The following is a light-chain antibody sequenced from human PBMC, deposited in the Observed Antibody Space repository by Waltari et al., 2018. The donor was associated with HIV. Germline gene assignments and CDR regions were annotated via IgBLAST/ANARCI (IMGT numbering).Light chain of an antibody. CDR3: ATWDDSLNVWV. J-gene: IGLJ3*02. CDR2: RNN. CDR1: PAHIGVNS. V-gene: IGLV1-47*01. Sequence: QSVVTQPPSASGTPGQRVTLPCSGSPAHIGVNSVSWSQQLPGTAPKLLIYRNNKRPSGVPDRFAASKSGTSASLAISGLRSEDEADYYCATWDDSLNVWVIGGGTKLTVL.